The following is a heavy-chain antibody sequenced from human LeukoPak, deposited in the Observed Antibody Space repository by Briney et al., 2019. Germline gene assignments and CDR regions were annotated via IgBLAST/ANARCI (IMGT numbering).Heavy chain of an antibody. D-gene: IGHD5-12*01. CDR2: ISSSSSTI. J-gene: IGHJ5*02. CDR1: GFTFSSYS. CDR3: ARDPSGFSNWFDP. Sequence: GGSLRLSCAASGFTFSSYSMNWVRQAPGKGLEWVSYISSSSSTIYNADSVKGRFTISRDNAKNSLYLQMNSLRAEDTAVYYCARDPSGFSNWFDPWGQGTLVTVSS. V-gene: IGHV3-48*04.